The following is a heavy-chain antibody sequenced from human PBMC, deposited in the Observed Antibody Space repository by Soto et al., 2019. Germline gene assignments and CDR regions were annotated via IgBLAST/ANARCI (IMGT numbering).Heavy chain of an antibody. CDR2: IYYSGST. J-gene: IGHJ5*02. Sequence: SETLSLTCTVSGGSISSYYWSWIRQPPGKGLEWIGYIYYSGSTNYNPSLKSRVTISVDTSKNQFSLKLSSVTAADTAVYYCARAVGYNWNYGPGNWFDPWGQGTLVTVS. V-gene: IGHV4-59*01. CDR1: GGSISSYY. D-gene: IGHD1-7*01. CDR3: ARAVGYNWNYGPGNWFDP.